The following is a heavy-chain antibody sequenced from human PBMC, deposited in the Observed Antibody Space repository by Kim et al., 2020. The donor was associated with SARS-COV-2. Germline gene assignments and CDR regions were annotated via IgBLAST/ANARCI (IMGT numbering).Heavy chain of an antibody. CDR2: IKSKTDGGTT. J-gene: IGHJ4*02. D-gene: IGHD5-18*01. V-gene: IGHV3-15*01. CDR1: GFTFSNAW. Sequence: GGSLRLSCAASGFTFSNAWMSWVRQAPGKGLEWVGRIKSKTDGGTTDYAAPVKGRFTISRDDSKNTLYLQMNSLKTEDTAVYYCTTDVFGEYSYEYYFDYWGQGTLGTVSS. CDR3: TTDVFGEYSYEYYFDY.